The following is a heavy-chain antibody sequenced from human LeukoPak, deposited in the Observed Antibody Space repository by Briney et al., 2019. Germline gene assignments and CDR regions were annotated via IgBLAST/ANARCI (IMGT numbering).Heavy chain of an antibody. CDR2: ISSSSSYI. D-gene: IGHD2-2*01. V-gene: IGHV3-21*01. J-gene: IGHJ4*02. CDR1: GFTFSSYA. CDR3: AREDYMYCSSTSCYLDY. Sequence: GGSLRLSCAASGFTFSSYAMSWVRQAPGKGLEWVSSISSSSSYIYYADSVKGRFTISRDNAKNSLYLQMNSLRAEDTAVYYCAREDYMYCSSTSCYLDYWGQGTLVTVSS.